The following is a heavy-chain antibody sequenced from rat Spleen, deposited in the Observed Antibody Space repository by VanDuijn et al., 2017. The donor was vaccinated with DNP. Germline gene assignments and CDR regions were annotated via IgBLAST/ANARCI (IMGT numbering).Heavy chain of an antibody. V-gene: IGHV5S23*01. CDR3: TRATGFDY. CDR2: ISTSGGVT. D-gene: IGHD4-2*01. J-gene: IGHJ2*01. CDR1: GFTFTNSD. Sequence: EVQLVESGGGLVQPGSSLKLSCAASGFTFTNSDMAWVRQAPTKGLEWVASISTSGGVTYYRDSVKGRFTISRDNAERTLYLQMDSLRPEDTATYYCTRATGFDYWGQGVMVTVSS.